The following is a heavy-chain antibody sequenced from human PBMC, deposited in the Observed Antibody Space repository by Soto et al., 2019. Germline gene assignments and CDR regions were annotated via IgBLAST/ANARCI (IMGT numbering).Heavy chain of an antibody. V-gene: IGHV1-69*12. CDR2: IIPIFGTA. Sequence: QVQLVQSGAEVKKPGSSVKVSCKASGGTFSSYAISWVRQAPGQGLEWMGGIIPIFGTANYAQKFQGRVTITADESTSTAYMELSSLRSEDTAVYYCARDPTNYDILTGYYSNWFDPWGQGTLVTVSS. D-gene: IGHD3-9*01. CDR1: GGTFSSYA. J-gene: IGHJ5*02. CDR3: ARDPTNYDILTGYYSNWFDP.